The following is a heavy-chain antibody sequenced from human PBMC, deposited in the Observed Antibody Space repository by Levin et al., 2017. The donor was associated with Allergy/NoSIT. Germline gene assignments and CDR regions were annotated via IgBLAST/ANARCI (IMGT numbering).Heavy chain of an antibody. V-gene: IGHV5-51*01. J-gene: IGHJ6*03. D-gene: IGHD6-6*01. CDR3: ARRAHGSSGYYYYYYMDG. Sequence: GESLKISCKGSGYSFTSYWIGWVRQMPGKGLEWMGIIYPGDSDTRYSPSFQGQVTISADKSISTAYLQWSRLKASDTAMYYCARRAHGSSGYYYYYYMDGWGKGTTVTVSS. CDR1: GYSFTSYW. CDR2: IYPGDSDT.